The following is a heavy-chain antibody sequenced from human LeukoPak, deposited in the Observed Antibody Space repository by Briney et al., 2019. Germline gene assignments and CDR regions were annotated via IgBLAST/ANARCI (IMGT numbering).Heavy chain of an antibody. D-gene: IGHD5-24*01. CDR1: GGAISYYY. J-gene: IGHJ5*02. CDR3: ARDRLQLQS. Sequence: SETLSLACTVSGGAISYYYWNWIRQPPGKGLEWIGYIYYTGNTNYNPSLKSRVTISVDTSKNQFSLKLSSVTAADTAVYYCARDRLQLQSWGQGTLVTVSS. V-gene: IGHV4-59*01. CDR2: IYYTGNT.